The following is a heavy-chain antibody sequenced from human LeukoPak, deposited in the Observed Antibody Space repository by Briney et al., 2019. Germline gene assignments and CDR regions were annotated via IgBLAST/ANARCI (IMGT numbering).Heavy chain of an antibody. D-gene: IGHD6-19*01. CDR1: GFTVSTNY. Sequence: GSLRLSCAASGFTVSTNYMNWVRQAPGKGLEWVSVVYSGGSTYYADSVKGRFTISRDNSKNTLYLQMSSLRAEDTAFYYCARGGYSSGWYRDWGQGTLVTVSS. CDR2: VYSGGST. V-gene: IGHV3-53*01. J-gene: IGHJ4*02. CDR3: ARGGYSSGWYRD.